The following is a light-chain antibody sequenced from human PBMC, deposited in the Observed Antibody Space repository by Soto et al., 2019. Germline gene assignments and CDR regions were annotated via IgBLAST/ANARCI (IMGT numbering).Light chain of an antibody. CDR1: QDISNY. J-gene: IGKJ2*01. CDR2: DAS. Sequence: DIQMTQSPSSLSASVGDRVTITCQASQDISNYLNWYQQKPGKAHKLLIYDASNLETGVPSRFNGSGAGKDFTFSLSSLHPEDMATYYCQQYDNLPPYSFGQGTKLEIK. V-gene: IGKV1-33*01. CDR3: QQYDNLPPYS.